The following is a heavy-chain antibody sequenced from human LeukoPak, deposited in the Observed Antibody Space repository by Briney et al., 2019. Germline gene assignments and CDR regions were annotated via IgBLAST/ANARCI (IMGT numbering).Heavy chain of an antibody. V-gene: IGHV3-15*01. CDR2: IKSKTDGGTT. J-gene: IGHJ6*03. Sequence: GGSLRLSCAASGFTFSNAWMSWVRQAPGKGLEWVGCIKSKTDGGTTDYAAPVKGRFTISRDDSKNTLYLQMNSLKTEDTAVYYCTMAPVYYYYYYMDVWGKGTTVTVSS. CDR1: GFTFSNAW. CDR3: TMAPVYYYYYYMDV.